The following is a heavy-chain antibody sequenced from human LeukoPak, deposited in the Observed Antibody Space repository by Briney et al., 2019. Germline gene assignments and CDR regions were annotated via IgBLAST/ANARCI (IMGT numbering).Heavy chain of an antibody. Sequence: ASVKVSCKASGGTFSSYAISWVRQATGQGLEWTGWMNPNSGNTGYAQKFQGRVTITRNTSISTAYMELSSLRSEDTAVYYCARRIPAAMSFDYWGQGTLVTVSS. CDR1: GGTFSSYA. J-gene: IGHJ4*02. V-gene: IGHV1-8*03. CDR3: ARRIPAAMSFDY. D-gene: IGHD2-2*01. CDR2: MNPNSGNT.